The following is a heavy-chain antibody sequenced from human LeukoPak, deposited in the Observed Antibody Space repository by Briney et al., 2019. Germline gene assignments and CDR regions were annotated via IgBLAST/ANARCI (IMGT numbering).Heavy chain of an antibody. V-gene: IGHV3-66*04. J-gene: IGHJ3*02. D-gene: IGHD5-18*01. Sequence: GGSLRLSCAASGFTVSSNYMSWVRQAPGKGLEWVSVIYSGGIYNDGTTNYGDSVKGRFTISRDNSKNTLYLQMNSLRAEDTAVYYCARRELLGYSYGLRAFNIWGQGTTVTVSS. CDR2: IYSGGIYNDGTT. CDR1: GFTVSSNY. CDR3: ARRELLGYSYGLRAFNI.